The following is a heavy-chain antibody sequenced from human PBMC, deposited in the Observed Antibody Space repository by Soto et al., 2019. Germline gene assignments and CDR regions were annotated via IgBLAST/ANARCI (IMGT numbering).Heavy chain of an antibody. V-gene: IGHV4-4*07. CDR1: GASISSYY. CDR2: FYTSGST. CDR3: ARGAYGSESSPNWFDP. D-gene: IGHD3-10*01. J-gene: IGHJ5*02. Sequence: SETLSLTCTVSGASISSYYWSWIRQPAGKGLEWIGRFYTSGSTNSNPSLKSRVTMSVDTSKNQFSLKLNSVTAADTAVYYCARGAYGSESSPNWFDPWGQGILVTVSS.